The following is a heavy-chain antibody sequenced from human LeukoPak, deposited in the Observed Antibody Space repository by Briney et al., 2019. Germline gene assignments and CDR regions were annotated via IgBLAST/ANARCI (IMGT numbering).Heavy chain of an antibody. V-gene: IGHV4-4*09. Sequence: PSETLSLTCTVSGDSISSYYWSWIRQPPGKGLEWIGYIYTSGSTNYNPSLKSRVTISVDTSKNQFSLKLSSVTAADTAVYYCARSGVRYYGSGSYMDVWGKGTTVTVSS. CDR1: GDSISSYY. J-gene: IGHJ6*03. D-gene: IGHD3-10*01. CDR2: IYTSGST. CDR3: ARSGVRYYGSGSYMDV.